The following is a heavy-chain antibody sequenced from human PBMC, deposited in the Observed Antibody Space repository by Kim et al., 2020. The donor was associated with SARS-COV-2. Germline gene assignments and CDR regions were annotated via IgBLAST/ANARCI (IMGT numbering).Heavy chain of an antibody. J-gene: IGHJ4*02. CDR2: INHGGGT. CDR1: GGSFSDFY. CDR3: ASLHGTDVFQDY. D-gene: IGHD3-16*01. V-gene: IGHV4-34*01. Sequence: SETLSLTCAVYGGSFSDFYWSWIRQPPGKGLEWIGEINHGGGTNYNPSLKSRVTISVDTSKNEFSLKLSSVTAADAAVYYCASLHGTDVFQDYWGQGTLVTVSS.